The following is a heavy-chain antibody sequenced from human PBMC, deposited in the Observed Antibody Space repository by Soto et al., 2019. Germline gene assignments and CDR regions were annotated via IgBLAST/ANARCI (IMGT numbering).Heavy chain of an antibody. V-gene: IGHV4-59*08. D-gene: IGHD1-1*01. J-gene: IGHJ4*02. CDR3: ARRYGYSFDY. Sequence: QVQLQESGPGLVKPSETLSLTCTVSGGSISSYYWSWIRQPPGKGLEWIGYLYYSGSTNYNPSLKSRVTISVETSKTQFPLKLSSVTAADAAVYYCARRYGYSFDYWGQGTLVTVSS. CDR1: GGSISSYY. CDR2: LYYSGST.